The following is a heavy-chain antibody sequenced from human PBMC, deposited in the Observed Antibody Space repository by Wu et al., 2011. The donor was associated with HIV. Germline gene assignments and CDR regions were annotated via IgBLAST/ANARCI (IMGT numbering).Heavy chain of an antibody. CDR2: INPNSGGT. V-gene: IGHV1-2*02. J-gene: IGHJ5*02. CDR1: GYVFTDFY. CDR3: ATTKLWFGELLKIGFDP. Sequence: QVQLVQSGAEMKKPGASVKLSCMTSGYVFTDFYIHWVRQAPGQGLEWMGWINPNSGGTNYAQKFQGRVTMTRGTSISTAYMELSRLRSDDTAVYYCATTKLWFGELLKIGFDPWGQGTLGHRRPQ. D-gene: IGHD3-10*01.